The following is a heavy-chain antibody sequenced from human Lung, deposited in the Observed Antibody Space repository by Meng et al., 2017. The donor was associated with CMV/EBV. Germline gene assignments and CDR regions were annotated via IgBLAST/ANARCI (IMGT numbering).Heavy chain of an antibody. CDR3: ARDSIVVPGRIYYYAMEV. J-gene: IGHJ6*02. Sequence: LXCTVSGGSISSSSYYWGWIRQPPGKGLEWIGSIYYSGSTYYNPSLKSRVTISVDTSKNQFSLKLSSVTAADTAVYYCARDSIVVPGRIYYYAMEVWXHGTXVNGAS. CDR1: GGSISSSSYY. D-gene: IGHD6-19*01. V-gene: IGHV4-39*02. CDR2: IYYSGST.